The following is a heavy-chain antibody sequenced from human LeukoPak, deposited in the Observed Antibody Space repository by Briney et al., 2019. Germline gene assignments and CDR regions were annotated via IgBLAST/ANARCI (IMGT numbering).Heavy chain of an antibody. CDR2: IIPIFGTA. CDR1: GGTFSSYA. J-gene: IGHJ6*02. V-gene: IGHV1-69*13. CDR3: ASGLRLGELSIYYYYNGMDV. D-gene: IGHD3-16*02. Sequence: SVKVSCKASGGTFSSYAISWVRQAPGQGLEWMGGIIPIFGTANYAQKFQGRVTITADESTSTAYMELSSLRSEDTAVYYCASGLRLGELSIYYYYNGMDVWGQGTTVTVSS.